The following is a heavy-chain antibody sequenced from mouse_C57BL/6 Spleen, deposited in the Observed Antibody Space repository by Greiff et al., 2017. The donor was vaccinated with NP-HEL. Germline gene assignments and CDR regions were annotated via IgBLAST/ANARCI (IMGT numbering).Heavy chain of an antibody. J-gene: IGHJ3*01. CDR3: ARRGIYDGYYEEN. Sequence: QVQLQQPGAELVRPGSSVKLSCKASGYTFTSYWMHWVKQRPIQGLEWIGNIDPSDSETHYNQKFKDKATLTVDKSSSTAYMQLSSLTSEDSAVYYCARRGIYDGYYEENWGQGTLVTVSA. CDR2: IDPSDSET. CDR1: GYTFTSYW. D-gene: IGHD2-3*01. V-gene: IGHV1-52*01.